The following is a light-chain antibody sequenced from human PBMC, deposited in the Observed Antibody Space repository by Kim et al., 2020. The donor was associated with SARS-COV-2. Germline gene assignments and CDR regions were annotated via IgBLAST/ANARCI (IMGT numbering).Light chain of an antibody. CDR3: NSRDSSGYNVV. CDR2: DTD. V-gene: IGLV3-19*01. CDR1: SLRSHY. Sequence: SSELTQDPSVSVTLGQTVRITCQGDSLRSHYASWYRQKPGQAPILVIYDTDNRPSGIPDRFSGSSSGHTASLTITGAQAEDEADYYCNSRDSSGYNVVFGGGTKVTVL. J-gene: IGLJ2*01.